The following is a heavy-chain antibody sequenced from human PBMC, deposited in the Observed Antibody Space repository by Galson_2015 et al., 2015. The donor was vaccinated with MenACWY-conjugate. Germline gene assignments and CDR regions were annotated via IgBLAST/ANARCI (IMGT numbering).Heavy chain of an antibody. D-gene: IGHD6-13*01. CDR1: GDSVSSNNIA. Sequence: CAISGDSVSSNNIAWNWIRQSPSRGLEWLGRTYYESKWYNDYAASVQSRVTINSDTSKNQISLHLNSVTPEDTAVYYCARETLYSSGWYQLDPWGQGTVVTVSS. CDR3: ARETLYSSGWYQLDP. CDR2: TYYESKWYN. V-gene: IGHV6-1*01. J-gene: IGHJ5*02.